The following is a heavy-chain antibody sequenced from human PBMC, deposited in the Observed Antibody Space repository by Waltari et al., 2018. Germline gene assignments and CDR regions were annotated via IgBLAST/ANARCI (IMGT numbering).Heavy chain of an antibody. CDR2: IIPILGIA. J-gene: IGHJ4*02. D-gene: IGHD2-15*01. Sequence: QVQLVQSGAEVKKPGSSVKVSCKASGGTFSSYAISWVRRAPGQGLEWMGGIIPILGIANYAQKFQGRVTITADESTSTAYMELSSLRSEDTAVYYCARGYCSGGSCYPIDYWGQGTLVTVSS. CDR3: ARGYCSGGSCYPIDY. CDR1: GGTFSSYA. V-gene: IGHV1-69*04.